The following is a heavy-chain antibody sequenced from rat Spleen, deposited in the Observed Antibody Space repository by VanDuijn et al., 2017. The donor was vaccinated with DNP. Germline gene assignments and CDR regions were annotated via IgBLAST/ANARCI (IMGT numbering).Heavy chain of an antibody. CDR3: TRAPYGSWALDA. Sequence: QVQLKESGPGLVQPSQTLSLTCPFAGFSLPSYNVHWVRQPPGKGLEWMGRIRSGGSTDYNSALKSRLSISRDTSKSQVFLQMDSLQTEETAIYFCTRAPYGSWALDAWGQGTSVTVSS. J-gene: IGHJ4*01. V-gene: IGHV2-1*01. D-gene: IGHD1-3*01. CDR1: GFSLPSYN. CDR2: IRSGGST.